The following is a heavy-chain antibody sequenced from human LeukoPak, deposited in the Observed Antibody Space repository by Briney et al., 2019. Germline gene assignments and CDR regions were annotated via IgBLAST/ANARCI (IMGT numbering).Heavy chain of an antibody. J-gene: IGHJ4*02. V-gene: IGHV4-59*01. D-gene: IGHD3-22*01. CDR3: ARSYDSSGYYYVFDY. Sequence: SETLSLTCTVSGGSIKSYFWSWLRQPPGKGLEWIGHIYYSGSTNYNPSLKSRVTISVDTSKNQFSLKLSSVTAADTAVYYCARSYDSSGYYYVFDYWGQGTLVTVSS. CDR1: GGSIKSYF. CDR2: IYYSGST.